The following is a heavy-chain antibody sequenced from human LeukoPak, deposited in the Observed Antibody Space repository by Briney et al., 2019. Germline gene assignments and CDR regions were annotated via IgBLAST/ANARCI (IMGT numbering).Heavy chain of an antibody. CDR3: ARLIYYGSGRTYFFDS. Sequence: GESLKISCKGSGYSFNTFWIGWVRQTPETGLEWMGNIYPSDSKTKYKPSFQGQVTISVDKSISTAYLRLSSLKASDTAIYYCARLIYYGSGRTYFFDSWGQGTLVTVSS. J-gene: IGHJ4*02. V-gene: IGHV5-51*03. CDR1: GYSFNTFW. D-gene: IGHD3-10*01. CDR2: IYPSDSKT.